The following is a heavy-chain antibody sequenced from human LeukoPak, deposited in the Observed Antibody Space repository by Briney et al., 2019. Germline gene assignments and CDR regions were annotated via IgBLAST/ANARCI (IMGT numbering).Heavy chain of an antibody. V-gene: IGHV1-58*02. D-gene: IGHD3-3*01. CDR3: AARSFGVVMYGMDV. Sequence: SVKVSCKASGFTFTSSAMQWVRQSRGQRLEWIRWIVVGSGNTSYAQKFQERVTITRDMSTSTAYMELSSLRSEDTAVYYCAARSFGVVMYGMDVWGQGTTVTVSS. CDR2: IVVGSGNT. J-gene: IGHJ6*02. CDR1: GFTFTSSA.